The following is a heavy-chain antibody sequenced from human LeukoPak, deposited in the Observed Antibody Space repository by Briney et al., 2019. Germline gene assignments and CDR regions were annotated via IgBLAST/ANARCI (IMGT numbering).Heavy chain of an antibody. CDR1: GFTFSIYA. Sequence: GGSLRLSCAASGFTFSIYAMSWVRQAPGKGLEWVSAISGSGGTAYYADPVKGRFTISRDNSKNTLYLQMNSLRAEDTAVYYCAKKGYYDGSGYYMYYFDHWGQGTLVTVSS. CDR2: ISGSGGTA. CDR3: AKKGYYDGSGYYMYYFDH. J-gene: IGHJ4*02. V-gene: IGHV3-23*01. D-gene: IGHD3-22*01.